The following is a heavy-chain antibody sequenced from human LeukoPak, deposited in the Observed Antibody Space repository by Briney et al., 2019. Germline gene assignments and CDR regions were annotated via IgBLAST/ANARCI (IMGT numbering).Heavy chain of an antibody. CDR2: ISSSGSTI. D-gene: IGHD1-7*01. J-gene: IGHJ4*02. V-gene: IGHV3-48*03. Sequence: GGSLRLSCAASGFTFSSYEMNWVRQAPGKGLEWVSYISSSGSTIYYADSVKGRFTISRDNAKNSLYLQMNSLRAEDTAVYYCAGDLNWNYEGRYDYWGQGTLVTVSS. CDR3: AGDLNWNYEGRYDY. CDR1: GFTFSSYE.